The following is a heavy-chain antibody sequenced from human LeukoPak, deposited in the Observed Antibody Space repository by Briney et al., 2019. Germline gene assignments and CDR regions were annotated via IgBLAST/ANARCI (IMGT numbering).Heavy chain of an antibody. CDR1: GGSMSNYY. Sequence: SETLSLTCTVSGGSMSNYYWSWIRQPAGKGLEWIGRIYTSGSTNYNPSLKSRVTMSIDTSKNQFSLKLSSVTAADTAVYYCARGYDILTGFDYWGQGTLVTVS. CDR2: IYTSGST. CDR3: ARGYDILTGFDY. J-gene: IGHJ4*02. D-gene: IGHD3-9*01. V-gene: IGHV4-4*07.